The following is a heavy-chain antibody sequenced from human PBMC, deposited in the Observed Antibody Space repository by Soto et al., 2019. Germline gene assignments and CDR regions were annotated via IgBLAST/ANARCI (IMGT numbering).Heavy chain of an antibody. V-gene: IGHV3-23*01. CDR2: ISGSGGST. D-gene: IGHD2-21*02. J-gene: IGHJ5*02. CDR3: AKNGCGGDCYSSVAGNWFDP. CDR1: GFTFSVNV. Sequence: GGSLRLSCVASGFTFSVNVMSWVRHTPGKGLEWISIISGSGGSTYYADSVKGRFTISRDNSNNTLYLQMHSLTAADTAVYYCAKNGCGGDCYSSVAGNWFDPWGQGTLVTVSS.